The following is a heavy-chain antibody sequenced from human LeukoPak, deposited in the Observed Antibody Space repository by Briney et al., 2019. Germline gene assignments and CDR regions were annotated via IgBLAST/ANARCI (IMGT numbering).Heavy chain of an antibody. CDR2: ISSRGSTI. CDR3: ARDRGSYSAIDY. V-gene: IGHV3-11*01. Sequence: MSGGSLRLSCAPSGSTFSYYYMSWLRQAPGKGLEWVSYISSRGSTIYYGDSVKGRFTISRDNAKNSLFLQMNSLRAEDTAVYYCARDRGSYSAIDYWGQGALVTVSS. D-gene: IGHD3-16*01. J-gene: IGHJ4*02. CDR1: GSTFSYYY.